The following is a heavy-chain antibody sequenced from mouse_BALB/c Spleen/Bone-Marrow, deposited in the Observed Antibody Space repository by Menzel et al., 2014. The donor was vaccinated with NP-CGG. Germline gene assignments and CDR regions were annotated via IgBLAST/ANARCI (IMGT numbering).Heavy chain of an antibody. CDR3: ARAAITTVVAGY. J-gene: IGHJ2*01. V-gene: IGHV5-17*02. CDR2: ISSGSSNI. D-gene: IGHD1-1*01. Sequence: EVKVVESGGGLVQPGRSRKLSCAASGFTFSSFGMHWVRQAPEKGLEWVAYISSGSSNIYYADTVKGRFTISRDNPKNTLFLQMTSLRSEDTAMYYCARAAITTVVAGYWGQGTTLTVSS. CDR1: GFTFSSFG.